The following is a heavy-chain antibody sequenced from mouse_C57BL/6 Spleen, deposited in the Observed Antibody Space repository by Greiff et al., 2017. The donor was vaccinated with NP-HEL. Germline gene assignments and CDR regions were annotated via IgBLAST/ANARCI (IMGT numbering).Heavy chain of an antibody. Sequence: QVQLQQSGAELVRPGASVKLSCKASGYTFTDYYINWVKQRPGQGLEWIARIYPGSGNTYYNEKFKGKATLTAEKSSSTAYMQLSSLTSEDSAVYFCARYDGYHFDYWGQGTTLTVSS. CDR2: IYPGSGNT. D-gene: IGHD2-3*01. CDR3: ARYDGYHFDY. J-gene: IGHJ2*01. V-gene: IGHV1-76*01. CDR1: GYTFTDYY.